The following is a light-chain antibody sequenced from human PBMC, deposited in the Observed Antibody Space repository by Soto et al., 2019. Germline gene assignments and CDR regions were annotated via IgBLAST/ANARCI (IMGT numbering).Light chain of an antibody. CDR3: SSFSSDTTLVV. J-gene: IGLJ1*01. V-gene: IGLV2-14*02. Sequence: QSALTQPASVSGSPGQSITISCTGTSSDVGSYNLVSWYQQHPGKAPKLMIYEGSKRPSGVSNRFSGSKSGNTASLTISGLQAEDEADYYCSSFSSDTTLVVFGGGTKLTVL. CDR1: SSDVGSYNL. CDR2: EGS.